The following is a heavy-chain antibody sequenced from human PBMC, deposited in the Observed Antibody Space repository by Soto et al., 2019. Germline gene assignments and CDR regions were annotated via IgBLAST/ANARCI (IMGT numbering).Heavy chain of an antibody. CDR2: IIPIFGTA. CDR1: RGSLRGYA. J-gene: IGHJ4*02. CDR3: ARHFRIAVAGIFGY. Sequence: SVKLSRKAARGSLRGYAISWVRQAPGPGLEWMGGIIPIFGTANYAQKFQGRVTITADESTSTAYMELSSLRSEDTAVYYCARHFRIAVAGIFGYWGQGNLVTVSS. D-gene: IGHD6-19*01. V-gene: IGHV1-69*01.